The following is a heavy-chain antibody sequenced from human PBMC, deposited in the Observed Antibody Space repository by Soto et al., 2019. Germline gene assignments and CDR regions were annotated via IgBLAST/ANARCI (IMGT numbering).Heavy chain of an antibody. J-gene: IGHJ5*01. CDR1: GFTFRSYG. CDR3: AKSATMKVVVKGCFDS. V-gene: IGHV3-23*01. Sequence: EVQLLESGGGLVQPGGSLRLSCAASGFTFRSYGMSWVRQAPGKGLEWVLAISASGGSTYYADSVKGRCTISRDNSKNRLYLQMNSLRAEDTAVYYSAKSATMKVVVKGCFDSWGQGTLVTVSS. CDR2: ISASGGST. D-gene: IGHD3-22*01.